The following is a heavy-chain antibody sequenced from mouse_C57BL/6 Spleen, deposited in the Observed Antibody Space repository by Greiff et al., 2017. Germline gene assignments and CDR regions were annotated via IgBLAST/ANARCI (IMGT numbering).Heavy chain of an antibody. J-gene: IGHJ3*01. CDR2: INPSSGYT. V-gene: IGHV1-4*01. CDR3: ASQDKLNWGETWFAY. CDR1: GYTFTSYT. D-gene: IGHD4-1*01. Sequence: QVQLQQSGAELARPGASVKMSCKASGYTFTSYTMHWVKQRPGQGLEWIGYINPSSGYTKYNQKFKDKATLTADKSSSTAYMQLSSLTSEDSAVYYCASQDKLNWGETWFAYWGQGTLVTVSA.